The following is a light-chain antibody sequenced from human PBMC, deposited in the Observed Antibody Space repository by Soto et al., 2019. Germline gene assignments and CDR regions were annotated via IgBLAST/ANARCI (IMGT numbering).Light chain of an antibody. V-gene: IGLV2-14*01. CDR1: SSDVGGYDY. CDR2: EVS. CDR3: GTWDSSLSAVV. Sequence: QSALTQPASVSGSPGQSITISCTGTSSDVGGYDYVSWYQLHPGKAPKLMVFEVSNRPSGVSYRFSGSKSGNTASLTISGLQTGDEADYCCGTWDSSLSAVVFGGGTKVTVL. J-gene: IGLJ2*01.